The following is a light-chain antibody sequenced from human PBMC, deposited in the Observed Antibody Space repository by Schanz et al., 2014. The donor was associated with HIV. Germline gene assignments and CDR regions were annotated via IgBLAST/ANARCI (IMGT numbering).Light chain of an antibody. Sequence: QSVLTQPPSVSGAPGQRVTISCTGSSSNIGAGYNVHWYQQLPGTAPKLLIFDNTNRPSGVPARFSGSKSGSSASLDISGLQGDDEADYYCAAWDDSLNGWVFGGGTKLTV. CDR1: SSNIGAGYN. CDR3: AAWDDSLNGWV. V-gene: IGLV1-40*01. J-gene: IGLJ2*01. CDR2: DNT.